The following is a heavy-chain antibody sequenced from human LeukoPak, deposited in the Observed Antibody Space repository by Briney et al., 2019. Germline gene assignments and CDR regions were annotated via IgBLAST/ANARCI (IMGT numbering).Heavy chain of an antibody. CDR1: VGTFSSYA. D-gene: IGHD1-26*01. CDR2: IIPILGIA. CDR3: ARGSGSYLTALPFDY. J-gene: IGHJ4*02. Sequence: SVKVSCKASVGTFSSYAISWVRQAPGQGLEWMGRIIPILGIANYAQKFQGRVTITADKCTSTAYMELSSLRSEDTAVYYCARGSGSYLTALPFDYWGQGTLVTVSS. V-gene: IGHV1-69*04.